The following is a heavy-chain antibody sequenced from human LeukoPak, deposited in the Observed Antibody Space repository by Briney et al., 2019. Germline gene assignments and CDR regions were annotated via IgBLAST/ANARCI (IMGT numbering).Heavy chain of an antibody. CDR3: AGRGIAHS. D-gene: IGHD6-13*01. Sequence: GGSLTLSWQPSEFTSRPYGMTWVRRPPGKGLECVSAVSNNGGSTYYADSVKGRFTISRDNSKNTLYLQMNSLRAEDTAVYYCAGRGIAHSWGQGTLVTVSS. CDR1: EFTSRPYG. J-gene: IGHJ5*02. CDR2: VSNNGGST. V-gene: IGHV3-23*01.